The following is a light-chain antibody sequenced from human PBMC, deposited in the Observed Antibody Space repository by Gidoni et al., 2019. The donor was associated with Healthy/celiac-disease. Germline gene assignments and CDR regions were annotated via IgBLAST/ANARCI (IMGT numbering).Light chain of an antibody. Sequence: YELTQPPSVSVSPGQTASITCSGDKLGDKYACWYQQKPGQSPVLVIYQDSKRPSGIPERFSGSNSGNTATLTISGTQAMDEADYYCQAWDSSTVVFGGGTKLTVL. CDR1: KLGDKY. V-gene: IGLV3-1*01. J-gene: IGLJ2*01. CDR3: QAWDSSTVV. CDR2: QDS.